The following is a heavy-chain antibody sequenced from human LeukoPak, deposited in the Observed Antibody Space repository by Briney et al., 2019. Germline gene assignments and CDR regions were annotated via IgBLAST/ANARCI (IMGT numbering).Heavy chain of an antibody. Sequence: ASVKVSCKVSGYTLTELSMHWVRQAPGKGLEWMGGFDPEDGETIYAQKFQGRVTMTEDTSTDTAYMELSSLRSEDTAVYYCATFYYYDSSGNTDDYWGQGTLVTVSS. J-gene: IGHJ4*02. V-gene: IGHV1-24*01. D-gene: IGHD3-22*01. CDR2: FDPEDGET. CDR3: ATFYYYDSSGNTDDY. CDR1: GYTLTELS.